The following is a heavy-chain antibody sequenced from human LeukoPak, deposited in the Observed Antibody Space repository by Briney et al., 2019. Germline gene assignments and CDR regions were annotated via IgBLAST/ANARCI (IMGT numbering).Heavy chain of an antibody. CDR1: GFTFSSYE. J-gene: IGHJ3*02. CDR2: ISSSGSTI. CDR3: ARGARSGAFDI. Sequence: GGSLRLSCAASGFTFSSYEMNWVRQAPGKGLELFSYISSSGSTIYYADSVKGRFTISRDNAKNSLYLQMNSLRAEDTGVYYCARGARSGAFDIWGQGTMVTVSS. V-gene: IGHV3-48*03. D-gene: IGHD3-10*01.